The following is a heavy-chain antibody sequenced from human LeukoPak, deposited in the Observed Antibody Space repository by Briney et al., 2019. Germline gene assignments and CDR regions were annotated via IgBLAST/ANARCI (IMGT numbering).Heavy chain of an antibody. Sequence: PGGSLRLSCAASGFNFEDYGVTWVRQIPGKGLEWVAGVNSNGRSAGYAASVRGRFTISRDNAKNSLYLEMGSLRLEDTAFYYCTRGYSTRHFPFDSWGQGTLVTVSS. CDR3: TRGYSTRHFPFDS. V-gene: IGHV3-20*04. CDR1: GFNFEDYG. CDR2: VNSNGRSA. J-gene: IGHJ4*02. D-gene: IGHD6-13*01.